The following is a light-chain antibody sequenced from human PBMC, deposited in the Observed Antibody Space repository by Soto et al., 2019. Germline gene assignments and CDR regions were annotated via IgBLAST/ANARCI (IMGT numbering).Light chain of an antibody. V-gene: IGLV2-14*02. Sequence: QSVLTQPASVSGSPGQSITFSCTGASSDVGSYDLVSWYQQHPGKAPKLLIFDVSNRPSGVSNRFSGSKSGNAASLSISGIQAEDEAEYYCFSYSTSSTVGLGGGTKLTVL. CDR3: FSYSTSSTVG. CDR1: SSDVGSYDL. J-gene: IGLJ2*01. CDR2: DVS.